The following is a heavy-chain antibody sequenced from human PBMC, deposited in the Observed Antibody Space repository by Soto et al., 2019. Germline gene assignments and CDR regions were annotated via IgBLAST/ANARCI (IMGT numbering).Heavy chain of an antibody. CDR2: ISGSGGST. V-gene: IGHV3-23*01. Sequence: GGSLRISCAASRFTFCSYAMSGVRQAPGKGLEWVSAISGSGGSTYYADSVKGRFTISRDNSKNTLYLQMNSLRAEDTAVYYCAKDLKEAVAAYYYYYMDVWGKGTTVTVSS. CDR1: RFTFCSYA. D-gene: IGHD6-19*01. J-gene: IGHJ6*03. CDR3: AKDLKEAVAAYYYYYMDV.